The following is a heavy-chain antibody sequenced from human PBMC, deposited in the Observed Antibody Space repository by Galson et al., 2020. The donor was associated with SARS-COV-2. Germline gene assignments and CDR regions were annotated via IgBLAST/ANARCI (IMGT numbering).Heavy chain of an antibody. D-gene: IGHD6-19*01. J-gene: IGHJ4*02. CDR2: IYYSGST. CDR3: ARRHIIAVAGYYFDY. V-gene: IGHV4-39*01. Sequence: SETLSLTCTVSGGSISSSSYYWGWIRQPPGKGLEWIGSIYYSGSTYYNPSLKSRVTISVDTSKNQFSLKLSSVTAADTAVYYCARRHIIAVAGYYFDYWGQGTLVTVSS. CDR1: GGSISSSSYY.